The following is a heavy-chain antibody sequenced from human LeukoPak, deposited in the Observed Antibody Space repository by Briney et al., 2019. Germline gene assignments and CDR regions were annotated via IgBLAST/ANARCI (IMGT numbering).Heavy chain of an antibody. D-gene: IGHD3-16*01. CDR1: GGSLNNYY. CDR3: ARDRALGSGKYYFDY. CDR2: IDYTGFT. V-gene: IGHV4-59*01. Sequence: SETLSLTCTVSGGSLNNYYWSWIRQPPGKGLEWLGYIDYTGFTNYNPSLKSRVTISVDTSQNQFSLKLSSVTAADTALYYCARDRALGSGKYYFDYWGQGTLVTVSS. J-gene: IGHJ4*02.